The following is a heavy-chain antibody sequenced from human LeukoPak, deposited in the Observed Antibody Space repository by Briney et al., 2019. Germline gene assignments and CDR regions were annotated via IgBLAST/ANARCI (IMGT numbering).Heavy chain of an antibody. Sequence: ASVKVSCKASGYTFTCYYLHWVRQAPGQGLEWMGWINPYSGGANYAQRFQGRVTMTRDTSISTAYMDLSRLKSDDTAVYYCARGVSGSYFRGDAFDIWGQGTMLTVSS. J-gene: IGHJ3*02. V-gene: IGHV1-2*02. CDR3: ARGVSGSYFRGDAFDI. D-gene: IGHD1-26*01. CDR1: GYTFTCYY. CDR2: INPYSGGA.